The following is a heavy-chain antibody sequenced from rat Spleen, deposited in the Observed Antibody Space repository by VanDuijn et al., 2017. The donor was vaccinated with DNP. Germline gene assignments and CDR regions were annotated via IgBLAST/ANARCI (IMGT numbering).Heavy chain of an antibody. CDR1: GFTFNKYG. Sequence: EVQLVESGGGLVQPGRSLKLSCAASGFTFNKYGMAWVRQAPTKGLEWVSSITPDGGSTFYLDSVKGRFTVSRDNAKSTLYLQMNSLRSEDMATYFCAKDRPGGYAMDAWGQGTSVTVSS. CDR3: AKDRPGGYAMDA. J-gene: IGHJ4*01. CDR2: ITPDGGST. V-gene: IGHV5S13*01. D-gene: IGHD1-4*01.